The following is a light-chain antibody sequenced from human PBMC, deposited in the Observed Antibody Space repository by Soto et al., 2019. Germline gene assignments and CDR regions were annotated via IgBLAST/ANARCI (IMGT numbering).Light chain of an antibody. CDR3: CSYAGSYV. CDR2: DVS. V-gene: IGLV2-11*01. Sequence: QSALTQPRSVSGSPGQSVTISCTGTSSDVGGYNYVSRYQQHPGKAPKLMIYDVSKRPSGVPDRFSGSKSGNTASLTISGLQAEDEADYYCCSYAGSYVFGGGTKVTVL. J-gene: IGLJ2*01. CDR1: SSDVGGYNY.